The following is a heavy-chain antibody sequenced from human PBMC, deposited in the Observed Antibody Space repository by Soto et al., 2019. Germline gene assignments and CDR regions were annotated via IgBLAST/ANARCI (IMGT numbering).Heavy chain of an antibody. CDR2: INPSGGST. CDR1: GYTFTSYY. J-gene: IGHJ4*02. CDR3: AREVVIELDY. Sequence: QVQLVQSGAEVKKPGASVKVSCKASGYTFTSYYMHWVRQAPGQGLEWMGIINPSGGSTSYAQKFQGSVTMTRDTSTSTVYMELSSLSSEDTAVYYCAREVVIELDYWGQGTLVTVSS. V-gene: IGHV1-46*01. D-gene: IGHD3-22*01.